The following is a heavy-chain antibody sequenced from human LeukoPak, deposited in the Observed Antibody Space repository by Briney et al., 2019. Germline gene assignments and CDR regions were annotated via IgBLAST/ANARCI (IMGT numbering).Heavy chain of an antibody. CDR2: IRYDGSNK. V-gene: IGHV3-30*02. D-gene: IGHD1-20*01. Sequence: TVGSLRLSCAASGFTFSSYGMHWVRQAPGQGLGWVAFIRYDGSNKYYADSVKGRFTISKDNSKNTLYLQMNSLRPKDTAVYYCARAIAGTTEYWGQGTLVTVSS. CDR1: GFTFSSYG. CDR3: ARAIAGTTEY. J-gene: IGHJ4*02.